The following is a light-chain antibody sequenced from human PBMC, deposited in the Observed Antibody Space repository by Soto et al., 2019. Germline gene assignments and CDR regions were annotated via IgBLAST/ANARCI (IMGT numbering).Light chain of an antibody. Sequence: DIQLTQSPSSLSASIGDRVSITCQASQDICYYLNWYQVKPGRAPKLLIYDASKLETRVPSRFSGSKSGTEFTLTISSLQPEDIATYYCQQYENLVTFGQGTKVDIK. V-gene: IGKV1-33*01. CDR1: QDICYY. CDR2: DAS. CDR3: QQYENLVT. J-gene: IGKJ1*01.